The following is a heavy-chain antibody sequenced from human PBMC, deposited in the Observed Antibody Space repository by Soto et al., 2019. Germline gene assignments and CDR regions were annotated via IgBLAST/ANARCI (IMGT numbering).Heavy chain of an antibody. CDR1: GFTFDDYA. D-gene: IGHD3-16*02. J-gene: IGHJ4*02. Sequence: EVQLVESGGGLVQPGRSLRLSCATSGFTFDDYAMHWVRQAPGKGLEWVSGINWNSGNIDYADSVKGRFTIFRDNAKNSLYLQMNSLRAEDTALYYCAKDYGYSGGIYRSHCFDYWGQGTLVTVSS. CDR2: INWNSGNI. CDR3: AKDYGYSGGIYRSHCFDY. V-gene: IGHV3-9*01.